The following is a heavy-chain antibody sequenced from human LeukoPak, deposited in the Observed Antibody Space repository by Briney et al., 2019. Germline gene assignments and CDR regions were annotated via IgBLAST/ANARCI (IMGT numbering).Heavy chain of an antibody. D-gene: IGHD3-10*01. Sequence: SSVKVSCKASGGTFSSYAINWVRQATGQGLEWMGWMNPNSGNTGYAQKFQGRVTMTRNTSISTAYMELSSLRSEDTAVYYCARGGLWSPDDYWGQGTLVTVSS. CDR2: MNPNSGNT. CDR1: GGTFSSYA. V-gene: IGHV1-8*02. J-gene: IGHJ4*02. CDR3: ARGGLWSPDDY.